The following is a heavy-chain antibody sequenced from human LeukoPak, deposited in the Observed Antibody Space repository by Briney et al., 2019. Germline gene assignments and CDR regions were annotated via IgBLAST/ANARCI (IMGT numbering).Heavy chain of an antibody. J-gene: IGHJ6*03. CDR1: GGTFSGYY. V-gene: IGHV4-34*01. CDR2: INHSGST. Sequence: PSETLSLTCAVYGGTFSGYYWSWIRQPPGKGLEWIGEINHSGSTNYNPSLKSRVTISVDTSKNQFSLKLSSVTAADTAVYYCARRRLRYFDWLEGDYYYSYMDVWGKGTTVTISS. CDR3: ARRRLRYFDWLEGDYYYSYMDV. D-gene: IGHD3-9*01.